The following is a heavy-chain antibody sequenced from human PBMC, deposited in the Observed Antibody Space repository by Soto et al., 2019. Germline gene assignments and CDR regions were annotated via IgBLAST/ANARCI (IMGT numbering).Heavy chain of an antibody. V-gene: IGHV1-69*13. CDR1: GGTFSSYA. D-gene: IGHD2-2*02. CDR3: ARVKENCSTTSCYKFFDF. CDR2: IIPMYGMP. J-gene: IGHJ4*02. Sequence: EASVKVSCKASGGTFSSYAVSWVRQAPGQGLEWVGEIIPMYGMPNLAHRFQGRVTVTAGESTSTVYMEVSSLRSEDTAIYYCARVKENCSTTSCYKFFDFWGQGTLVTVSS.